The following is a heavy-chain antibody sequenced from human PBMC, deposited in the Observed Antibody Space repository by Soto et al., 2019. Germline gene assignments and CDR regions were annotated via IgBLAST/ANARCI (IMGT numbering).Heavy chain of an antibody. CDR3: AKDRLAGGFDY. V-gene: IGHV3-23*01. CDR2: VSATAGTT. D-gene: IGHD3-16*01. Sequence: XXSLRLSCAASGFTFSNYAMRWVPQAPGKGLEWVSLVSATAGTTYYTDSVKGRFTISRDNSRNTVYLQMKSLRADDTAVYYCAKDRLAGGFDYWGQGTLVTVS. J-gene: IGHJ4*02. CDR1: GFTFSNYA.